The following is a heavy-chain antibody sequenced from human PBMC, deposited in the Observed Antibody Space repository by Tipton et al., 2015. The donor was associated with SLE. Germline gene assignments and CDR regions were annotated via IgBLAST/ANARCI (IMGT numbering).Heavy chain of an antibody. D-gene: IGHD3-3*01. CDR2: VYYSGST. Sequence: TLSLTCTVSGASISSSSYYWVWFRQPPGKGLEWTGSVYYSGSTSYNPSLKSRVTISIDTSKRQFSLQLSSVTAADTAVYYCARLIHDYGFWSGSQYWFDPWGPGTLVNVSS. CDR3: ARLIHDYGFWSGSQYWFDP. V-gene: IGHV4-39*07. J-gene: IGHJ5*02. CDR1: GASISSSSYY.